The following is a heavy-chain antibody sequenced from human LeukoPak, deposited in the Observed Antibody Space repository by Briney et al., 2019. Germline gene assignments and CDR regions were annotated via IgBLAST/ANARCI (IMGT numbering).Heavy chain of an antibody. V-gene: IGHV3-7*01. J-gene: IGHJ3*02. D-gene: IGHD2-2*03. Sequence: PGGSLRLSCAASGSAFGSYWMSWVRQAPGKGLEWVANIKQDGSEKYYVDSVKGRSTISRDNAKNSLYLQMNSLRAEDTAVYYCARIRDGYCISTSCRGAFDIWGQGTVVTVSS. CDR2: IKQDGSEK. CDR3: ARIRDGYCISTSCRGAFDI. CDR1: GSAFGSYW.